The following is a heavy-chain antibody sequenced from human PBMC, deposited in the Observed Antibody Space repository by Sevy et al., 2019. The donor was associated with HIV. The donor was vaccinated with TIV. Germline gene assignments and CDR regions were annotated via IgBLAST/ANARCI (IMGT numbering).Heavy chain of an antibody. CDR2: IRSKANSYAT. V-gene: IGHV3-73*01. CDR1: GFTFSGSA. Sequence: GGSLRLSCAASGFTFSGSAMHWVRQASGKGLEWVGRIRSKANSYATVYAASVKGRFTISRDDSKNTAYLQMNSLKTEDTAVYYCTRVGFWSGYSDDAFDIWGQGTMVTVSS. CDR3: TRVGFWSGYSDDAFDI. J-gene: IGHJ3*02. D-gene: IGHD3-3*01.